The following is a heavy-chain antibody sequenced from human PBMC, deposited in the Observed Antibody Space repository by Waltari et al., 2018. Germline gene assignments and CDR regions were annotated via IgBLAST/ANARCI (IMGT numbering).Heavy chain of an antibody. V-gene: IGHV4-34*01. Sequence: QVQLQQWGAGLLKPSETLSLTCAVYGGSFSGYYWRWIRQPPGKGLEWIGEINHSGSTNYNPSLKSRVTISVDTSKNQFSLKLSSVTAADTAVYYCARGNYDFWSGYYTDYWGQGTLVTVSS. CDR3: ARGNYDFWSGYYTDY. J-gene: IGHJ4*02. CDR2: INHSGST. D-gene: IGHD3-3*01. CDR1: GGSFSGYY.